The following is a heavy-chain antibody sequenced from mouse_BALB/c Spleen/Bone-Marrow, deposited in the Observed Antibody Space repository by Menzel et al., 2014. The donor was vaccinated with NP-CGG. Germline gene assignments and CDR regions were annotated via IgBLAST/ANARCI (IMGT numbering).Heavy chain of an antibody. D-gene: IGHD3-2*01. CDR2: ISDGGGRA. V-gene: IGHV5-12-2*01. CDR3: ARQLDSSGYVLDY. CDR1: GFTFXSYT. J-gene: IGHJ2*01. Sequence: EVKLMESGGGLVQPGGSLKLSCAASGFTFXSYTMSWIRQTPEKRLEWVAYISDGGGRAYYPDTVKGRFTISRDNAKNTLYLQMSSLKSEDTAMYYCARQLDSSGYVLDYWGQGTTLTVSS.